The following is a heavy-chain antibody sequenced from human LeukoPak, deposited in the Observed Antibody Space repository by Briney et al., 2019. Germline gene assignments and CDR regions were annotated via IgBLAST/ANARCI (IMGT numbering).Heavy chain of an antibody. CDR1: GGSFSGYY. CDR3: ARGGGYSSGWYGY. Sequence: SETLSLTCAVYGGSFSGYYWSWIRQPPGKGLEWIGEINHSGSTNYNLSLKSRVTISVDTSKNQFSLKLSSVTAADTAVYYCARGGGYSSGWYGYWGQGTLVTVSS. J-gene: IGHJ4*02. V-gene: IGHV4-34*01. D-gene: IGHD6-19*01. CDR2: INHSGST.